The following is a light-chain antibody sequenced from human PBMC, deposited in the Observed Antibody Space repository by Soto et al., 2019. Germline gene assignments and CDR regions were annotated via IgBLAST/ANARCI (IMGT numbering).Light chain of an antibody. CDR1: SSNIGSNT. J-gene: IGLJ1*01. V-gene: IGLV1-44*01. CDR2: SNN. CDR3: AACDDSLASYV. Sequence: QSVLTQPPSASGTPGQRVTISCSGSSSNIGSNTVNWYQQLPGTAPKLLIYSNNQRPSGVPDRFSGSKSGTSASLAISGLQSEDEADYYCAACDDSLASYVFGTGTKLTVL.